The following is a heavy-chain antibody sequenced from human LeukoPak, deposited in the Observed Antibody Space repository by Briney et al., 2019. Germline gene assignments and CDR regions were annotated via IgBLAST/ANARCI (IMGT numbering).Heavy chain of an antibody. CDR3: AERGVVIRVILVGFHKQANYFDS. J-gene: IGHJ4*02. CDR2: ISDSGGST. D-gene: IGHD3/OR15-3a*01. Sequence: PGGSLRLSCAVSGITLSNYAMSWVRQAPGKGLGWVAGISDSGGSTNYADSVKGRFTISRDNPRNTLYLQMNSLRAEDTAVYFCAERGVVIRVILVGFHKQANYFDSWGQGALVTVSS. CDR1: GITLSNYA. V-gene: IGHV3-23*01.